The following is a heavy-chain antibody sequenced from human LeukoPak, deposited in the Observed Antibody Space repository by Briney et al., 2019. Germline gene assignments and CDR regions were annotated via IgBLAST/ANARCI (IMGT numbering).Heavy chain of an antibody. Sequence: GGSLRLSCAASGFLFSTYWMTWVRQARGQGLERGANIKPDGSETYSVESVKGRFTISRENTKNLLYLQMNSLRGEDAAVYYCGGFGYEAAVDLWGQGTLVTVSS. CDR3: GGFGYEAAVDL. V-gene: IGHV3-7*01. CDR2: IKPDGSET. CDR1: GFLFSTYW. D-gene: IGHD6-13*01. J-gene: IGHJ4*02.